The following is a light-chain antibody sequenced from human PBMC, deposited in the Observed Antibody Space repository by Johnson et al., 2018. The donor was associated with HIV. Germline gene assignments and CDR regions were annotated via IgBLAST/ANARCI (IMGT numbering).Light chain of an antibody. CDR3: GTWDSSLSAYV. V-gene: IGLV1-51*01. CDR2: DNN. CDR1: SSNIGNNY. J-gene: IGLJ1*01. Sequence: QSVLTQPPSVSAAPGQKVTISCSGSSSNIGNNYVSWYQQLPGTAPKLLIYDNNKRPSGIPDRFSGSKSGTSATLGITGLQTGDEADYYCGTWDSSLSAYVCGPGTKVTVL.